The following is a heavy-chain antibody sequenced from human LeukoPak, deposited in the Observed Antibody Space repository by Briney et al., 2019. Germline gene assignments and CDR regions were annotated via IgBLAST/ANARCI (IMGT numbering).Heavy chain of an antibody. Sequence: SQTLSLTCSVSGHSITSESYYWSWIRQPAGKGLEWIGRIYTIGSTNYNPSLKSRVTISVDTSKNQFSLKLSSVTAADTAVYYCARDLRRLEYYGSGSYYVNWFDPWGQGTLVTVSS. D-gene: IGHD3-10*01. CDR3: ARDLRRLEYYGSGSYYVNWFDP. V-gene: IGHV4-61*02. CDR2: IYTIGST. J-gene: IGHJ5*02. CDR1: GHSITSESYY.